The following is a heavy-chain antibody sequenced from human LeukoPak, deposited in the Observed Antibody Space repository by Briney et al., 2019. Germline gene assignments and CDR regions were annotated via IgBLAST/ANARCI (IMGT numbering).Heavy chain of an antibody. V-gene: IGHV4-39*01. CDR3: ARRTSNPVGAIDY. CDR1: GGSISSSDYY. D-gene: IGHD1-26*01. CDR2: ISSSGSP. J-gene: IGHJ4*02. Sequence: SETLSLTCTVSGGSISSSDYYWGWTRQPPGKGLEWIGAISSSGSPYYNPSLKSRVTISVDSSKNQFSLKLSSVTAADTAVYYCARRTSNPVGAIDYWGQGALVTVSS.